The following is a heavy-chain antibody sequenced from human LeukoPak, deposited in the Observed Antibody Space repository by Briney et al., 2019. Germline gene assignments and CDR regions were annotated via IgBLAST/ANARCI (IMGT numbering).Heavy chain of an antibody. CDR3: ARCIPIAAAGTGYYYYMDV. J-gene: IGHJ6*03. CDR2: IYPDDSDT. CDR1: GYSFTSYW. V-gene: IGHV5-51*01. D-gene: IGHD6-13*01. Sequence: PGESLKISCKGSGYSFTSYWIGWVRQVPGKGLEWMGIIYPDDSDTRYSPSFQGQVTISADKSISTAYLQWSSLKASDTAMYYCARCIPIAAAGTGYYYYMDVWGKGTTVTVSS.